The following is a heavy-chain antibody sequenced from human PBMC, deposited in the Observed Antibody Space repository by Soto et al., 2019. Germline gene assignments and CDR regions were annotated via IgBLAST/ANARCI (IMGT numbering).Heavy chain of an antibody. CDR3: ARVYLDYDLWSGYSYGMDV. J-gene: IGHJ6*02. D-gene: IGHD3-3*01. Sequence: ASVTVSCKASGYTFTSYDINWLRQATGQGLEWMGWMNPNSGNTGYAQKFQGRVTMTRNTSISTAYMELSSLRSEDTAVYYCARVYLDYDLWSGYSYGMDVWGQGTTVTVSS. V-gene: IGHV1-8*01. CDR2: MNPNSGNT. CDR1: GYTFTSYD.